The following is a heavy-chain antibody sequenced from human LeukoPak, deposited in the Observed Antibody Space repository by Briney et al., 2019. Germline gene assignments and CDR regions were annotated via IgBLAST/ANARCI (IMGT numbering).Heavy chain of an antibody. D-gene: IGHD5-18*01. J-gene: IGHJ4*02. CDR2: IYHSGST. Sequence: PSETLSLTCTVSGYSISSGYYWGWIRQPPGKGLEWIGSIYHSGSTYYNPSLKSRVTISVDTSKNQFSLKLSSVTAADPAVYYCAKSSYSIFDYWGQGTLVTVSS. CDR3: AKSSYSIFDY. V-gene: IGHV4-38-2*02. CDR1: GYSISSGYY.